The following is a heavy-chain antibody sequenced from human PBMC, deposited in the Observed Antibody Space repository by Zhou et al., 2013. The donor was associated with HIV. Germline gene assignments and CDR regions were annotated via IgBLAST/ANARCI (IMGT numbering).Heavy chain of an antibody. CDR3: AGFEYSSSSGDYYYYYYMDV. J-gene: IGHJ6*03. Sequence: QVQLVQSGAEVKKPGSSVKVSCKASGGTFSSYAISWVRQAPGQGLEWMGRIIPILGIANYAQKFQGRVTITADKSTSTAYMELSSLRSEDTAVYYCAGFEYSSSSGDYYYYYYMDVWGKGTTVTVSS. V-gene: IGHV1-69*04. CDR1: GGTFSSYA. CDR2: IIPILGIA. D-gene: IGHD6-6*01.